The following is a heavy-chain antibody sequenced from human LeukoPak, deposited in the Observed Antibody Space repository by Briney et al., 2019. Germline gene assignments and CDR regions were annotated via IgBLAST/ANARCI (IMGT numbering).Heavy chain of an antibody. CDR3: ARDSRSSDY. V-gene: IGHV3-23*01. J-gene: IGHJ4*02. CDR1: GFTFSSSA. Sequence: GGSLRLSCAASGFTFSSSAMSWVRQVPGKGLEWVSGISVSGGSTYYADSVRGRFTISRDNSKNTLYVQMNSLRAEDTAVYYCARDSRSSDYWGQGTLVTVSS. CDR2: ISVSGGST.